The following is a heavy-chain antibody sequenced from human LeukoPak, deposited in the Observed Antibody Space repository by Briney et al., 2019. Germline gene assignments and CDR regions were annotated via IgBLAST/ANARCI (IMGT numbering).Heavy chain of an antibody. CDR3: ARDLVYNWNYLGGDAFDI. J-gene: IGHJ3*02. CDR1: GGTFSSYA. D-gene: IGHD1-7*01. V-gene: IGHV1-69*05. Sequence: GSSVTVSCKASGGTFSSYAISWVRQAPGQGLEGMGGIIPIFGTANYAQKFQGRVTITTDESTSTDYMELSSLRSEDTAVYYCARDLVYNWNYLGGDAFDIWGQGTMVTVSS. CDR2: IIPIFGTA.